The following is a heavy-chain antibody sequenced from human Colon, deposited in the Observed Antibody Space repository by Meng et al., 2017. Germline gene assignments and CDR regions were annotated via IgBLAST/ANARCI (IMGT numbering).Heavy chain of an antibody. V-gene: IGHV1-2*02. J-gene: IGHJ4*02. CDR2: IVPNSGDT. CDR3: ARSTPSLDY. D-gene: IGHD2-15*01. CDR1: GYSFSDCY. Sequence: VRLLQAGTEVKRPGASVKVSCKASGYSFSDCYIHWVRQAPGQGLEWMGWIVPNSGDTNYAQKFQGRVTMTRDTSISTTYMELIRLTSDDTAVYYCARSTPSLDYWGQGTLVTVSS.